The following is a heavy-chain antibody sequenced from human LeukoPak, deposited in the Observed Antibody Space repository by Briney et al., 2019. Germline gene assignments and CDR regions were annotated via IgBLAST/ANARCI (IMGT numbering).Heavy chain of an antibody. J-gene: IGHJ4*02. V-gene: IGHV1-18*01. CDR1: GYTFTSYG. CDR3: ARDLVDGVGAPGAY. CDR2: INTYNGNT. D-gene: IGHD1-26*01. Sequence: ASVKVSCKASGYTFTSYGISWVRQAPGQGLELMGWINTYNGNTNYAQKLQGRVTITTDTSTSTAYMELRSLRSDDTAVFYCARDLVDGVGAPGAYWGQGALVTVSS.